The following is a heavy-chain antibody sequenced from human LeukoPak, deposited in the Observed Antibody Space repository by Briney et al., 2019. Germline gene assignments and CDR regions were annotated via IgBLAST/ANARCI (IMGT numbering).Heavy chain of an antibody. CDR3: GRDGLGAVAGGNNWFDP. D-gene: IGHD6-19*01. CDR2: INPNSGGT. V-gene: IGHV1-2*02. Sequence: ASVKVSCKASGYTFTGYYMHWVRQAPGQGLEWMGWINPNSGGTNYAQKFQGRVTMTRDTSISTAYMELSRLRSDDAAVYYCGRDGLGAVAGGNNWFDPWGQGTLVTVSS. CDR1: GYTFTGYY. J-gene: IGHJ5*02.